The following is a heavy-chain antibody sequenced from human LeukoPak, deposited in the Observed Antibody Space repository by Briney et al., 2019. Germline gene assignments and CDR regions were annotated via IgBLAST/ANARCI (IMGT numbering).Heavy chain of an antibody. CDR2: IIPIFGTA. J-gene: IGHJ5*02. D-gene: IGHD5-18*01. CDR1: GGTFSSYA. V-gene: IGHV1-69*01. Sequence: SVKVSCKASGGTFSSYAISWVRQAPGQGLEWMGGIIPIFGTANYAQKFQGRVTITADESTSTAYMELSSLRSEDTAAYYCARSNPGGGYSYGTYYAWFDPWGQGTLVTVSS. CDR3: ARSNPGGGYSYGTYYAWFDP.